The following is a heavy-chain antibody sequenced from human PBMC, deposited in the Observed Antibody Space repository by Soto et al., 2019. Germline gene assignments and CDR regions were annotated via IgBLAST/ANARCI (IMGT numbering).Heavy chain of an antibody. V-gene: IGHV4-31*03. Sequence: SETLSLTCTVSGGSISSGGYYWSWIRQHPGKGLEWIGYIYYSGSTYYNPSLKSRVTISVDTSKNQFSLKLSSVTAADTAVYYCASSYGDYTIDYWGQGTLVTVSS. CDR1: GGSISSGGYY. J-gene: IGHJ4*02. CDR3: ASSYGDYTIDY. D-gene: IGHD4-17*01. CDR2: IYYSGST.